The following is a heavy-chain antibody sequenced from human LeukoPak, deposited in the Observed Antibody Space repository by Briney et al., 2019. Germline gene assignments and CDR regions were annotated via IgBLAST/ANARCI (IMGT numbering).Heavy chain of an antibody. V-gene: IGHV4-34*01. CDR2: INHSGST. CDR1: GGSFSGYY. D-gene: IGHD3-10*01. J-gene: IGHJ4*02. Sequence: SETLSLTCAVYGGSFSGYYWSWIRQPPGKGLEWIGEINHSGSTNYNPSLKSRVTISVDTSKNQFSLKLSSVTAADTAVYYCAAGSPTPFDYWGQGTQVTVSS. CDR3: AAGSPTPFDY.